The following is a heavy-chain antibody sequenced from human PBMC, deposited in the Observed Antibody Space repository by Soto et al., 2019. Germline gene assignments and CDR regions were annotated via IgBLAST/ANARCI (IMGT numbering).Heavy chain of an antibody. J-gene: IGHJ4*02. CDR3: AKSSGYSRDLFDY. Sequence: GASVKVSCKASGYTFTIYVMHWVRQAPGQRLEWMGILNLSGGTTSYAEKFQGRVTMTRDTSTSTVYMELSSVRSEDTAVYYCAKSSGYSRDLFDYWGQGTPVTVSS. CDR2: LNLSGGTT. V-gene: IGHV1-46*01. D-gene: IGHD3-22*01. CDR1: GYTFTIYV.